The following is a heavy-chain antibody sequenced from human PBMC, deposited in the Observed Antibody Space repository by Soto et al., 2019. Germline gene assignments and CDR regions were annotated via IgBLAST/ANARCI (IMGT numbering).Heavy chain of an antibody. J-gene: IGHJ5*02. CDR3: ARANPIVVVPAATYNCSDP. D-gene: IGHD2-2*01. CDR1: GGSISSGGYY. CDR2: IYYSGST. V-gene: IGHV4-31*11. Sequence: SETLSLTCAVYGGSISSGGYYWSWIRQHPGKGLEWIGYIYYSGSTSYNPSLKSRVTISVDTSKNQFSLKLSSVTAADTAVYYCARANPIVVVPAATYNCSDPWGQGTLVTGSS.